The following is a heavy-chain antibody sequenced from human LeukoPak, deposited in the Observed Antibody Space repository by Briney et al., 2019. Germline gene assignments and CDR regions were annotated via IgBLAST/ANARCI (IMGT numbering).Heavy chain of an antibody. CDR3: ARDVRWQWLNWFDP. Sequence: SQTLSLTCAISGDSVSSNRAAWNWIRHSPSRGLEWLGRTYYRSKWYNDYAVSVKSRITINPDTSKNQFSLQLNSVTPEDTAVYYCARDVRWQWLNWFDPWGQGTLVTVSS. V-gene: IGHV6-1*01. CDR2: TYYRSKWYN. J-gene: IGHJ5*02. D-gene: IGHD6-19*01. CDR1: GDSVSSNRAA.